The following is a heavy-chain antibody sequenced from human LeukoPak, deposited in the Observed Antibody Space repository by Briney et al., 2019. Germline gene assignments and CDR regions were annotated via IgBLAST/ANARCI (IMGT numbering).Heavy chain of an antibody. V-gene: IGHV4-59*11. CDR3: ARFYDLWSGYYHYYYMDV. D-gene: IGHD3-3*01. J-gene: IGHJ6*03. Sequence: PSETLSLTCTVSGGSISSHHWIWIRQSPGKGLEYIGYIHYTGSTNYSPSHKSRVTISVDTSKNQLSLRLSSVTAADTAVYYCARFYDLWSGYYHYYYMDVWGKGTTVTVSS. CDR1: GGSISSHH. CDR2: IHYTGST.